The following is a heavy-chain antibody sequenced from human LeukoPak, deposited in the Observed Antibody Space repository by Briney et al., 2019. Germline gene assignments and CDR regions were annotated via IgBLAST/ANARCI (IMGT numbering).Heavy chain of an antibody. CDR1: GFTFSNAW. D-gene: IGHD3-22*01. V-gene: IGHV3-15*01. Sequence: GGSLRLSCAASGFTFSNAWMNWVRQAPGKGLAWVGHIKSITDGGTTDYAAPVKGRFTISRDDSETTLYLQMNSLKTEDTAVYYCTTDRRSAYYRGSSFDIWGQGTMVAVSS. CDR3: TTDRRSAYYRGSSFDI. J-gene: IGHJ3*02. CDR2: IKSITDGGTT.